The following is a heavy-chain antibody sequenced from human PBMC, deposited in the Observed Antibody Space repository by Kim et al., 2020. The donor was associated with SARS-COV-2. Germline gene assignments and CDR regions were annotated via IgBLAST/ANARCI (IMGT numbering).Heavy chain of an antibody. CDR2: T. J-gene: IGHJ4*02. CDR3: ARLNWNYVYFDY. Sequence: TRYSPYFQGQVTISADKSISTAYLQWSSLKASDTAMYYCARLNWNYVYFDYWGQGTLVTVSS. D-gene: IGHD1-7*01. V-gene: IGHV5-51*01.